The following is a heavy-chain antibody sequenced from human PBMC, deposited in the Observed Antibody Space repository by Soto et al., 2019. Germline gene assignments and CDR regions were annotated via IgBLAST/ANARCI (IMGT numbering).Heavy chain of an antibody. V-gene: IGHV4-31*03. Sequence: TLSLTCTVSGGSISSGGYYWSWIRQHPGKGLEWIGYIYYSGSTYYNPSLKSRVTISVDTSKNQFSLKLSSVTAADTAVYYCARFPTGGEYYYYYYMDVWGKGTSVTVSS. J-gene: IGHJ6*03. CDR1: GGSISSGGYY. D-gene: IGHD3-10*01. CDR3: ARFPTGGEYYYYYYMDV. CDR2: IYYSGST.